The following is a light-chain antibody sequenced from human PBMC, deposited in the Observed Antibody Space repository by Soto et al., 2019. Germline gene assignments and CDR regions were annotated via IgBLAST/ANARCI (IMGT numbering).Light chain of an antibody. CDR1: QDINNF. V-gene: IGKV1-33*01. CDR2: DAS. J-gene: IGKJ2*01. Sequence: DIQMTQSPSSLSASVGDSVTITCQASQDINNFLNWYQQKPGKAPKLLIYDASNLERGVPSRFSGSGSGTDFTFTISSLQPEDIATYYCQQYDDFPFAFGQGTKLEI. CDR3: QQYDDFPFA.